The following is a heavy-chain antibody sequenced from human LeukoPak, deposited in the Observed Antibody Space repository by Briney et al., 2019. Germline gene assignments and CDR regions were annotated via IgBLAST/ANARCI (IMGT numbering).Heavy chain of an antibody. CDR3: AMHLTSYYYYGMDV. Sequence: GGSLRLSCAASGFTFSSYAMSWVRQAPGKELEWVSAISGSGGSTYYADSVKGRFTISRDNSKNTLYLQMNSLRAEDTAVYYCAMHLTSYYYYGMDVWGQGTTVTVSS. V-gene: IGHV3-23*01. J-gene: IGHJ6*02. CDR1: GFTFSSYA. CDR2: ISGSGGST.